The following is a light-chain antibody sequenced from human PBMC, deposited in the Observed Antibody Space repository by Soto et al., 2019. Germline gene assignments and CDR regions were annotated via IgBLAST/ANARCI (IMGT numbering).Light chain of an antibody. CDR2: KAS. CDR3: QQYNTYPLT. J-gene: IGKJ4*01. Sequence: DIQMTQSPSTLSASVGDRVTITCRASRSINSWLAWYQQKPGKAPNLLIYKASSLESGVPSRFSGSGSGTEFTLTISSLQPDDFATYYCQQYNTYPLTFGGGTKVEIK. CDR1: RSINSW. V-gene: IGKV1-5*03.